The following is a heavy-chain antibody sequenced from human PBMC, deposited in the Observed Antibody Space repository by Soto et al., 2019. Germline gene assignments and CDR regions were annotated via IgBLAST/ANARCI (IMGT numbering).Heavy chain of an antibody. Sequence: GGSLRLSCAASGFTFSSYWMSWVRQAPGKGLEWVANIKQDGSEKYYVDSVKGRFTISRDSAKNSLYLQMNSLRAEDTAVYYCARERVATTANYYYYGMGVWGQGTTVTVSS. CDR1: GFTFSSYW. J-gene: IGHJ6*02. CDR3: ARERVATTANYYYYGMGV. V-gene: IGHV3-7*03. CDR2: IKQDGSEK. D-gene: IGHD5-12*01.